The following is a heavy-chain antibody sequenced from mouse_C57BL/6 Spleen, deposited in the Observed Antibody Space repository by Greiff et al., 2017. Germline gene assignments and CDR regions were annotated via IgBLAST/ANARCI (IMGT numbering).Heavy chain of an antibody. CDR2: IDPEDGDT. J-gene: IGHJ3*01. CDR1: GFNIKDYY. CDR3: TTGGLLAWFAY. D-gene: IGHD1-1*01. Sequence: EVQLQQSGAELVRPGASVKLSCTASGFNIKDYYMHWVKQRPEQGLEWIGRIDPEDGDTEYAPKFQGKATMTADTSSNTAYLQLSSLTSEDAAVYYCTTGGLLAWFAYWGQGTLVTVSA. V-gene: IGHV14-1*01.